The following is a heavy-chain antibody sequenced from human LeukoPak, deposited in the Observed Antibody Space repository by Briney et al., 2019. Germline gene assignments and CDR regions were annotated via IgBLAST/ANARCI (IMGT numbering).Heavy chain of an antibody. V-gene: IGHV1-8*01. CDR1: GYTFTSYD. CDR2: MNPNSGNT. J-gene: IGHJ4*02. CDR3: ATARGRGYSYGYHY. Sequence: VASVKVSCKASGYTFTSYDINWVRQATGQGLEWMGWMNPNSGNTGYAQKFQGRVTMTRNTSISTVYMELSSLRSEDTAVYYCATARGRGYSYGYHYWGQGTLVTVSS. D-gene: IGHD5-18*01.